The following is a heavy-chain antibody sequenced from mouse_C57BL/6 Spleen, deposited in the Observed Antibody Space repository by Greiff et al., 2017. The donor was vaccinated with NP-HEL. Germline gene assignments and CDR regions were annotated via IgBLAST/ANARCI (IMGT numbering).Heavy chain of an antibody. V-gene: IGHV1-52*01. CDR1: GYTFTSYW. CDR3: ARWAQEYYLDY. Sequence: QVQLQQPGAELVRPGSSVKLSCKASGYTFTSYWMHWVKQRPIQGLEWIGNIDPSDSETHYNQKFKDKATLTVDKSSSTAYMQLSSLTSEDSAVYYCARWAQEYYLDYWGQGTTLTVSS. CDR2: IDPSDSET. J-gene: IGHJ2*01. D-gene: IGHD3-2*02.